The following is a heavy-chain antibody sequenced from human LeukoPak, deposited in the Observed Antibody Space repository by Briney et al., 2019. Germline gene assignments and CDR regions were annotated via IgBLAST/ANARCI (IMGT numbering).Heavy chain of an antibody. D-gene: IGHD3-10*01. Sequence: SETLSLTCAVYGGSFSGYYWSWIRQPPGKGLEWIGEINHSGSTNYNPSLKSRVTISVDTSKNQFSLKLSSVTAADTAVYYCANRFYYGSGSYRWGQGTLVTVSS. CDR2: INHSGST. V-gene: IGHV4-34*01. CDR3: ANRFYYGSGSYR. J-gene: IGHJ4*02. CDR1: GGSFSGYY.